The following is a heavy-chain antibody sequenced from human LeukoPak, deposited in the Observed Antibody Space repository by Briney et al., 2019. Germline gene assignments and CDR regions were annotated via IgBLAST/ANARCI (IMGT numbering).Heavy chain of an antibody. V-gene: IGHV4-34*01. CDR1: GGSFSGYY. D-gene: IGHD6-19*01. Sequence: SETLSLTCAVYGGSFSGYYWSWIRQPPGKGLEWIGEINHSGSTNYNPSLKSRVTISVDTSKNQFSLKLSSVTAADTAVYYCARIRGSSDDYWGQGTLVTVSS. J-gene: IGHJ4*02. CDR2: INHSGST. CDR3: ARIRGSSDDY.